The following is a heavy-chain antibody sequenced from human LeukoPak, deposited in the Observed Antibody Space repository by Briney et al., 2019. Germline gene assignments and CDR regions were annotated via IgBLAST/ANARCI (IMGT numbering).Heavy chain of an antibody. CDR1: GFSFSGHW. J-gene: IGHJ4*02. CDR3: ARGPNSNWSGLDF. V-gene: IGHV3-74*01. D-gene: IGHD6-6*01. CDR2: ISPTGSTT. Sequence: GGSLRLSCTASGFSFSGHWMHWARQLPGKGLVWVSRISPTGSTTSYADSVKGRFTVSIDNAKNTLYLQVNNLRAEDTAVYYCARGPNSNWSGLDFWGQGTLLTVSS.